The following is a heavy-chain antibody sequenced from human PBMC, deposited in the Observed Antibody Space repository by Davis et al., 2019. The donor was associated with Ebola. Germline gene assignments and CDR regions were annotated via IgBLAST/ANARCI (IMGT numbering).Heavy chain of an antibody. V-gene: IGHV4-31*03. CDR2: IYYSGST. CDR3: ARHPFTVVTYFDY. Sequence: PSETLSLTCTVSGGSISSGGYYWSWIRQHPGKGLEWIGYIYYSGSTYYNPSLKSRVTISVDTSKNQFSLKLSSVTAADTAVYYCARHPFTVVTYFDYWGQGTLVTVSS. D-gene: IGHD4-23*01. J-gene: IGHJ4*02. CDR1: GGSISSGGYY.